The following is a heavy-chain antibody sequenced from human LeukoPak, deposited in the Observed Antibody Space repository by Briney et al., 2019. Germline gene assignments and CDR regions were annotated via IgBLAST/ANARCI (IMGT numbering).Heavy chain of an antibody. D-gene: IGHD3-10*01. J-gene: IGHJ4*02. V-gene: IGHV4-4*07. CDR1: GASIRSDY. CDR3: AREARGVISGFDY. Sequence: SETLSLTCTVSGASIRSDYWSWIRQPAGKGLEWIGRIYTSGSTNYNPSLKSRVTMSVDTSKNQFSLKLSSVTAVDTAVYYCAREARGVISGFDYWGQGTLVTVSS. CDR2: IYTSGST.